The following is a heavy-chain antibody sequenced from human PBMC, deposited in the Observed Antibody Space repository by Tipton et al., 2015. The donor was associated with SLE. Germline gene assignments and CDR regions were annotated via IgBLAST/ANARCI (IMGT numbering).Heavy chain of an antibody. CDR1: GGSISSSGYY. CDR3: ARGDYDILTGYPYFDY. Sequence: LRLSCTVSGGSISSSGYYWSWIRQHPGKGLEWIGYIYSGGRTYYSLSLKNRVSISLDTSANEFSLKLNSVTAADTAVYYCARGDYDILTGYPYFDYWGQGTLVTVSS. J-gene: IGHJ4*02. D-gene: IGHD3-9*01. CDR2: IYSGGRT. V-gene: IGHV4-31*03.